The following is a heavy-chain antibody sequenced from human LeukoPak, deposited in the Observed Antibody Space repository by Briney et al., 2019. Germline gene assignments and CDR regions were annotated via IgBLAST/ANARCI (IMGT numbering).Heavy chain of an antibody. J-gene: IGHJ6*04. Sequence: ASVKVSCKASGYTFTGYYMHWVRQAPRQGLEWMGWINPNSGGTNYAQKFQGRVTMTRDTSISTAYMELSSLRSEDTAVYYCARVFEVHGDVWGKGTTVTVSS. V-gene: IGHV1-2*02. CDR3: ARVFEVHGDV. D-gene: IGHD1-1*01. CDR1: GYTFTGYY. CDR2: INPNSGGT.